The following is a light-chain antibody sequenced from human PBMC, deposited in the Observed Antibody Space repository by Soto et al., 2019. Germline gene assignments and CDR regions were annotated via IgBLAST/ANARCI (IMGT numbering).Light chain of an antibody. J-gene: IGKJ2*01. Sequence: IVLTQSPATLSLSPGERDPLSCRASQSISTYLAWYQQKPGQAPRLLIYDASNRATGTPARFSGSGTGTDFTLTISSLEPEDFAVYYCLQRSHWPPFTFGQGTKLEL. CDR1: QSISTY. CDR2: DAS. CDR3: LQRSHWPPFT. V-gene: IGKV3-11*01.